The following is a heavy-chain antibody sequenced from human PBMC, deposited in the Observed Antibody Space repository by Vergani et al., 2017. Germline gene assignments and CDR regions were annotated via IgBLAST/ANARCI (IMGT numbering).Heavy chain of an antibody. V-gene: IGHV3-7*03. CDR3: VKEKIDLGSYFFDS. CDR2: IKQDGSED. J-gene: IGHJ4*01. D-gene: IGHD2/OR15-2a*01. CDR1: GFNFQIYW. Sequence: EVLLVESGGDLVQPGGSLRLSCEASGFNFQIYWMGWVRQTAEKGLEWVANIKQDGSEDYYVDSVKGRFTISRDKSKNTVFLQMHSLRAEDTAIYYCVKEKIDLGSYFFDSWGHGILVTVSS.